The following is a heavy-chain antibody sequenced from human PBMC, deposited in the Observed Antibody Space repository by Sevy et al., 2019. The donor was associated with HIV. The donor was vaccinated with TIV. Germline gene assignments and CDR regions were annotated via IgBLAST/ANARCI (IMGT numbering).Heavy chain of an antibody. V-gene: IGHV3-23*01. D-gene: IGHD3-22*01. J-gene: IGHJ3*02. Sequence: GESLKISCAASGFTFSSYAMSWVRQAPGMGLEWVSAISGSGGSTYYADSVKGRFTISRDNSKNTLYLQMNSLRAEDTAVYYCAKEYYYDSSGSVGAFDIWGQGTMVTVSS. CDR2: ISGSGGST. CDR3: AKEYYYDSSGSVGAFDI. CDR1: GFTFSSYA.